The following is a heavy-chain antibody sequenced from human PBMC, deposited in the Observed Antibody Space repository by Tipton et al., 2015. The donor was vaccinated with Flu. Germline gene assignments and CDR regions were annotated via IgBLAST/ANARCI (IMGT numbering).Heavy chain of an antibody. CDR1: GGTFTTYG. Sequence: QLVQSGAEVKKPGSSVKVSCKAPGGTFTTYGISWVRQAPGQGLEWMGRIVPILTIANYAQKFQGRVSITADTSTTTAYMELTNLTSEDTAIYYCARDLSSNWETGFDFWGQGTMVTASS. J-gene: IGHJ3*01. CDR2: IVPILTIA. V-gene: IGHV1-69*09. CDR3: ARDLSSNWETGFDF. D-gene: IGHD1-14*01.